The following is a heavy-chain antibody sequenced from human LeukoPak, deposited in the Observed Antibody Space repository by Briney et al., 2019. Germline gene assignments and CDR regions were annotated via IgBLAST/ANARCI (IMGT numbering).Heavy chain of an antibody. CDR2: ISSNGGST. Sequence: GGSLRLSCAASGFTFSSYAMHWVRQAPGKGLEYVSAISSNGGSTYYANSVKGRFTISRDNSKNTLYLQMGSLRAEDMAVYYCARDLDYYGSGSYPSDYWGQGTLVTVSS. CDR3: ARDLDYYGSGSYPSDY. CDR1: GFTFSSYA. V-gene: IGHV3-64*01. D-gene: IGHD3-10*01. J-gene: IGHJ4*02.